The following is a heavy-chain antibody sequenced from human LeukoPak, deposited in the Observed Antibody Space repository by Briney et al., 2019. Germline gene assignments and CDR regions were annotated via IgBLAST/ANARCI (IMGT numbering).Heavy chain of an antibody. CDR1: GLTVSSTY. V-gene: IGHV3-66*01. J-gene: IGHJ4*02. CDR2: IYSGGST. D-gene: IGHD3-3*01. CDR3: ARDLLEWYFDY. Sequence: GGSLRLSCAASGLTVSSTYISWVRQTPGKGLEWVLVIYSGGSTYYADSVKGRFTISRDNSKNTLYLQMNSLRAEDKAVYYCARDLLEWYFDYWGQGTLVTVSS.